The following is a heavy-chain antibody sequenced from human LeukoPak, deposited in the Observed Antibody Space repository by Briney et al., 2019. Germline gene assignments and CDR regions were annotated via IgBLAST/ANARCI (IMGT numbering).Heavy chain of an antibody. V-gene: IGHV3-23*01. CDR3: AKKYSTGLDP. D-gene: IGHD1-26*01. CDR2: ISGNGGST. Sequence: GGSLRLSCAASGFTFSSYAMSWVRQAPGKGLEWVSDISGNGGSTYYADGVKGRFTISRDNSKNTLYLQMNSLMAEDTAVYYCAKKYSTGLDPWGQGTLVTVSS. CDR1: GFTFSSYA. J-gene: IGHJ5*02.